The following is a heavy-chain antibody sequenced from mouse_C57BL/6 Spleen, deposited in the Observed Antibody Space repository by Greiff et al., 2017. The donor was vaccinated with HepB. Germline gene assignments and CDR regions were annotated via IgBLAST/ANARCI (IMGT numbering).Heavy chain of an antibody. CDR1: GYAFTNYL. CDR2: INPGSGGT. Sequence: VKLMESGAELVRPGTSVKVSCKASGYAFTNYLIEWVKQRPGQGLEWIGVINPGSGGTNYNEKFKGKATLTADKSSSTAYMQLSSLTSEDSAVYFCARSPTHYYGSSSLYAMDYWGQGTSVTVSS. CDR3: ARSPTHYYGSSSLYAMDY. V-gene: IGHV1-54*01. J-gene: IGHJ4*01. D-gene: IGHD1-1*01.